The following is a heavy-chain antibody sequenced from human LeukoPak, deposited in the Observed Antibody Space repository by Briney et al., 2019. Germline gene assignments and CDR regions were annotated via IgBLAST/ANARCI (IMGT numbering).Heavy chain of an antibody. D-gene: IGHD2/OR15-2a*01. CDR2: INAANGNT. CDR1: GYTFSNYA. V-gene: IGHV1-3*01. J-gene: IGHJ4*02. Sequence: ASVKVSCKASGYTFSNYAIHWVRQAPGQRLEWMGWINAANGNTKYSQKLQGRFTITRDTSASTAYMELSSLRSDDTAVYYCVREGPDYCDSGMDHWGQGTLVIVSS. CDR3: VREGPDYCDSGMDH.